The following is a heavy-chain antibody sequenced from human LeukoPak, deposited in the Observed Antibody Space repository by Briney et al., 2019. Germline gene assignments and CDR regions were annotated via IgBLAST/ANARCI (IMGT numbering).Heavy chain of an antibody. CDR2: IYYRGNT. V-gene: IGHV4-39*01. D-gene: IGHD6-13*01. J-gene: IGHJ4*02. CDR1: GGSITDTTYF. CDR3: ARRKVAAEIDY. Sequence: PSETLSLTCSVSGGSITDTTYFWGWIRQPPGKGLEWIGSIYYRGNTYYSPPLKGRVTLFVDTSKNQFSLKLTSVTAADTAIYYCARRKVAAEIDYWGQGTLVTVSS.